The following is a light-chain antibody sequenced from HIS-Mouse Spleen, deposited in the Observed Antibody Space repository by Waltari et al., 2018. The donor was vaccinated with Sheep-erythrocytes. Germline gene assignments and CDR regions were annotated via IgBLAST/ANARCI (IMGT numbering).Light chain of an antibody. CDR2: GAS. CDR3: QQYNNWPPPYT. V-gene: IGKV3-15*01. J-gene: IGKJ2*01. CDR1: QSVSSN. Sequence: EIVMTQSPATLSVSPGERATLPCRASQSVSSNLAWYQQKPGHAPRLLISGASTRATGIPARFSGSGSGTEFTLTISSMQSEDFAVYYCQQYNNWPPPYTFGQGTKLEIK.